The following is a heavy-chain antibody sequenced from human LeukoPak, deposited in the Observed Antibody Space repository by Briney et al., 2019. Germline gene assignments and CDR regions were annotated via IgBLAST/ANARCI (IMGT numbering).Heavy chain of an antibody. Sequence: PGGSLRLSCAASGFTFSSYAMHWVRQAPGKGLEWVAVISYDGSNKYYADSVKGRFTISRDNSKNTLYLQMNSLRAEDTAVYYCAGGYSGYDSKTFDYWGQGTLVTVSS. J-gene: IGHJ4*02. CDR2: ISYDGSNK. CDR1: GFTFSSYA. CDR3: AGGYSGYDSKTFDY. V-gene: IGHV3-30-3*01. D-gene: IGHD5-12*01.